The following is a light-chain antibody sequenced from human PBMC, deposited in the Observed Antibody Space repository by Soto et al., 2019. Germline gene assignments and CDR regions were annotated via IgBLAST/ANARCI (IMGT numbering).Light chain of an antibody. Sequence: IQMSQSPSTLSGSVGDRVTITCRASQTISSWLAWYQQKPGKAPKLLIYKASTLKSGVPSRFSGSGSGTEFTLTISSLQPDDSATYYCQQYNSYSPTFGQGTKV. J-gene: IGKJ1*01. CDR2: KAS. CDR1: QTISSW. CDR3: QQYNSYSPT. V-gene: IGKV1-5*03.